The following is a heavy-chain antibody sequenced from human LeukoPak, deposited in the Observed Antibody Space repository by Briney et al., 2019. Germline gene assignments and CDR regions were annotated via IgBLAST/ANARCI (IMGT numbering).Heavy chain of an antibody. CDR2: FDPEDGET. Sequence: ASGTVSYKVSGYTLTELSMHWVRQAPGKGREGGGGFDPEDGETIYAQKFQGRVTMTEDTSTDTAYMELSSLRSEDTAVYYCATKSVAGDFDYWGQGTLVTVSS. D-gene: IGHD6-19*01. V-gene: IGHV1-24*01. J-gene: IGHJ4*02. CDR1: GYTLTELS. CDR3: ATKSVAGDFDY.